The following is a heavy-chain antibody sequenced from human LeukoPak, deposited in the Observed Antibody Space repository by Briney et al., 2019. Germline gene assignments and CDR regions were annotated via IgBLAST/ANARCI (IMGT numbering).Heavy chain of an antibody. CDR3: ARGYCSGGTCYGYFDL. CDR2: IYYSGRT. CDR1: GGSISSYY. Sequence: SETLSLTCTVSGGSISSYYWSWIRQPPGKGLEWIGYIYYSGRTNYNPSLKSRVTISVDTSKNQFSLKLSSVTAADTAVYYCARGYCSGGTCYGYFDLWGRGTLVTVS. J-gene: IGHJ2*01. D-gene: IGHD2-15*01. V-gene: IGHV4-59*08.